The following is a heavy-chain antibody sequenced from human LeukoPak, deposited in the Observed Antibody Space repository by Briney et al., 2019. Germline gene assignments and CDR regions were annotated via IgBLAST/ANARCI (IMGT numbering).Heavy chain of an antibody. CDR1: VGSISSYY. J-gene: IGHJ4*02. CDR2: IYYSGST. V-gene: IGHV4-59*08. CDR3: ARGMAGTSYFFDS. Sequence: SETLSLTCIVSVGSISSYYWSWIRQPPGKGLEWIGYIYYSGSTKYNPSLKSRVTISVAPSKNQFSLKLSSVTAADTAAYYCARGMAGTSYFFDSGGQGTLVTVS. D-gene: IGHD6-19*01.